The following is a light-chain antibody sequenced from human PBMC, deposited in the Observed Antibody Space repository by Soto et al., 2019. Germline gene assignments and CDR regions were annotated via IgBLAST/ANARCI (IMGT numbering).Light chain of an antibody. J-gene: IGKJ1*01. CDR2: KAS. CDR1: QSISSY. Sequence: DIQMTQSPSSLSASVGDRVTITCRASQSISSYLNWYQQKPGKAPKLLIYKASSLESGVPSRFSGSGSGTEFTLTISSLQPDDFATYYCQQYNSHSPWTFGQGTKVDIK. CDR3: QQYNSHSPWT. V-gene: IGKV1-5*03.